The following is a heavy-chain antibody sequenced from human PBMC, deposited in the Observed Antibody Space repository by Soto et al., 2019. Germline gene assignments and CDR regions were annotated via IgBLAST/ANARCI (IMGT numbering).Heavy chain of an antibody. J-gene: IGHJ2*01. V-gene: IGHV1-18*01. CDR1: GYTFADYG. CDR2: IGPYNGNT. D-gene: IGHD2-15*01. Sequence: QAQLVQSGAEVKKPGASVKVSCQAGGYTFADYGISWVRQAPGQGLEWMGWIGPYNGNTNYAQNLQDAVNITTGPSTNTAYMGLRSQRSDDTALYYCASCYCSVGSCYTCWHFDLWGRGTLLTVSS. CDR3: ASCYCSVGSCYTCWHFDL.